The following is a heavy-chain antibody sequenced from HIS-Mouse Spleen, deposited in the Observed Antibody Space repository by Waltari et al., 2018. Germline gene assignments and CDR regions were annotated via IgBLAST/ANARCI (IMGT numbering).Heavy chain of an antibody. CDR2: INHSGRT. J-gene: IGHJ4*02. D-gene: IGHD1-26*01. CDR1: GGSFSGYY. V-gene: IGHV4-34*01. CDR3: ARMGPASGSYGDY. Sequence: QVQLQQWGAGLLKPSETLSLTCAVYGGSFSGYYWSWIRQPPGKGLEWIGEINHSGRTNYNPSPKSRVTISVDTSKNQFSLKLSSVTAADTAVYYCARMGPASGSYGDYWGQGTLVTVSS.